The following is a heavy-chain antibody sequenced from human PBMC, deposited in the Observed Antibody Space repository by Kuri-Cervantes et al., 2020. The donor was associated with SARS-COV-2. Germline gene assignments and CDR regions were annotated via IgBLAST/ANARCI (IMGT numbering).Heavy chain of an antibody. CDR3: ARTPYYDFWSGPLGYYYYGMDV. CDR1: GFTFSSYA. J-gene: IGHJ6*02. V-gene: IGHV3-9*01. D-gene: IGHD3-3*01. Sequence: SLKISCAASGFTFSSYAMSWVRQAPGKGLEWVSGISWNSGSIGFADSVKGRFTISRDNAKNSLYLQMNSLRAGDTAVYYCARTPYYDFWSGPLGYYYYGMDVWDQGTTVTVSS. CDR2: ISWNSGSI.